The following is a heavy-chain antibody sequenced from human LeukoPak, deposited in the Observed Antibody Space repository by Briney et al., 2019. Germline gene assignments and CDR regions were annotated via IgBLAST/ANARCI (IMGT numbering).Heavy chain of an antibody. CDR1: GFTVSSNY. Sequence: GGSLRLSCAASGFTVSSNYMSWVRQAPGKGLEWVSVIYSGGSTYYADSVKGRFTISRDNSKNTLYLQMNSLRAEDTAVYYCAKDRVRYYFDYWGQGTLVTVSS. V-gene: IGHV3-66*02. J-gene: IGHJ4*02. CDR2: IYSGGST. D-gene: IGHD4-17*01. CDR3: AKDRVRYYFDY.